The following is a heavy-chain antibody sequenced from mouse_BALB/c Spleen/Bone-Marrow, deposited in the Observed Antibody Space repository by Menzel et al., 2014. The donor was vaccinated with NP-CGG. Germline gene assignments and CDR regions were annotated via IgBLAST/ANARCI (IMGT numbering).Heavy chain of an antibody. CDR3: ASNGGGAMDY. Sequence: QVHVKQSGPGLVAPSQSLSIPCTVSGFSLTGYGVNWVRQPPGKGLGWLGLIWGDGSTNYNSALKSRLSISKDNSKSQVFLKMNSLQSDDTARYYCASNGGGAMDYWGQGTSVTVSS. CDR1: GFSLTGYG. V-gene: IGHV2-6-7*01. CDR2: IWGDGST. J-gene: IGHJ4*01.